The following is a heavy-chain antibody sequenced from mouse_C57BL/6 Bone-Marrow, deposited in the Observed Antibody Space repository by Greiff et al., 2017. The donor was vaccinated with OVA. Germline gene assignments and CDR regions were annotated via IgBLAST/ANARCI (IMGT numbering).Heavy chain of an antibody. D-gene: IGHD3-1*01. CDR2: IWTGGGT. Sequence: VHLVESGPGLVAPSQSLSITCTVSGFSLTSYAISWVRQPPGKGLEWLGVIWTGGGTNFNSALKSRLSISKDNSKSQVFLKMNSLQTDDTARYYCASTASSFAYWGQGTLVTVSA. V-gene: IGHV2-9-1*01. CDR3: ASTASSFAY. J-gene: IGHJ3*01. CDR1: GFSLTSYA.